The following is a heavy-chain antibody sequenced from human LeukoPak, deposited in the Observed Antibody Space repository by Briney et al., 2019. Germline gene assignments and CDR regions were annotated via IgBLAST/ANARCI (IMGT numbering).Heavy chain of an antibody. Sequence: GGSLRLSCVASGFTFSGSAIHWVRQASGKGLESVGHIRSKTNNYATAYAASVKGRFTISRDDSKNTAYLQMSSLETEDTAIYYCTKPRGYGSGTYHDYWGQGTLVTVSS. CDR3: TKPRGYGSGTYHDY. CDR1: GFTFSGSA. V-gene: IGHV3-73*01. D-gene: IGHD3-10*01. J-gene: IGHJ4*02. CDR2: IRSKTNNYAT.